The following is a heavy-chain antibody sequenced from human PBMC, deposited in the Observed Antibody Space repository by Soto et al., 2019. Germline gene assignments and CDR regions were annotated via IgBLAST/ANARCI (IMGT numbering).Heavy chain of an antibody. CDR3: ARGGGTVVTYGNWFDP. Sequence: ASVKVSCKASGYTFTSYGISWVRQAPGQGLEWMGWVSAYNGNTNYAQKLQGRVTMTTDTSTSTAYMELRSLRSDDTAVYYCARGGGTVVTYGNWFDPWGQGTLVTVSS. J-gene: IGHJ5*02. CDR1: GYTFTSYG. CDR2: VSAYNGNT. V-gene: IGHV1-18*01. D-gene: IGHD2-21*02.